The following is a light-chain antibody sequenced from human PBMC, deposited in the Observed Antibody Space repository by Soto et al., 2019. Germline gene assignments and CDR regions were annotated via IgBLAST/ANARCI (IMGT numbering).Light chain of an antibody. J-gene: IGLJ2*01. CDR2: EVS. Sequence: QSALTQSASVSGSPGQSITISCTGTNSDIGGYNYVSWYQQHPDKAPKLMIFEVSNRPSGVSNRFSGSKSGNTASLTISGLLPEDEADYYCSSYTTSSTVAFGGGTQLTVL. V-gene: IGLV2-14*01. CDR1: NSDIGGYNY. CDR3: SSYTTSSTVA.